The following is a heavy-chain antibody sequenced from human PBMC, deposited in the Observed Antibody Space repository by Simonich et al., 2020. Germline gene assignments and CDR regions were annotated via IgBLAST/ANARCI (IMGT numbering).Heavy chain of an antibody. D-gene: IGHD1-1*01. J-gene: IGHJ4*02. CDR3: ARHLQLGPFDY. CDR1: GGSFSGYY. CDR2: INNSGST. V-gene: IGHV4-34*01. Sequence: QVQLQQWGAGLLKPSETLSLTCAVYGGSFSGYYWSWIRQPPGKGLEWIGKINNSGSTNHNPSLKRRVTISVDTSKNQFSLKLSSVTAADTAVYYCARHLQLGPFDYWGQGTLVTVSS.